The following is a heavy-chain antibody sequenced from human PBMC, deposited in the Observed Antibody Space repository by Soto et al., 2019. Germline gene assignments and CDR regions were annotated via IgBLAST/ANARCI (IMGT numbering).Heavy chain of an antibody. J-gene: IGHJ4*02. CDR3: ARDLVGSRACSSTSCYTGIFGY. Sequence: QVQLVQSGAEVKKPGASVKVSCKASGYTFTSYGISWVRQAPGQGLEWMGWISAYNGNTNYAQKRPGRVTRTTDTSTSTAYMELRSLRSDDTAVYYCARDLVGSRACSSTSCYTGIFGYWGQGTLVTVSS. CDR1: GYTFTSYG. D-gene: IGHD2-2*02. CDR2: ISAYNGNT. V-gene: IGHV1-18*01.